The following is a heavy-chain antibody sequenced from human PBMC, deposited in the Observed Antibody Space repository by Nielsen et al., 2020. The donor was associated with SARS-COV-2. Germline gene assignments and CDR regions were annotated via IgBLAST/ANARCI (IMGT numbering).Heavy chain of an antibody. CDR3: AKETRPRHCSSTSCYTKYYYAMDV. V-gene: IGHV3-30*04. Sequence: VRQAPGKGLEWVAAISYDGSHKYYADSVKGRFTISRDNSKNMFYLQMNSLRAEDTAVYYCAKETRPRHCSSTSCYTKYYYAMDVWGQGTTVTVSS. D-gene: IGHD2-2*02. J-gene: IGHJ6*02. CDR2: ISYDGSHK.